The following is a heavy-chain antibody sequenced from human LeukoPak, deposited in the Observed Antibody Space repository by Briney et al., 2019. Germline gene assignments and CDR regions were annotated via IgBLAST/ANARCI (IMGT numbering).Heavy chain of an antibody. CDR1: GFTFSSYA. D-gene: IGHD3-22*01. Sequence: GGSLRLSCAASGFTFSSYAMHWFRQAPGKGLEWVAVISYDGSNKYYADSVKGRFTISRDNSKNTLYLQMNSLRAEDTAVYYCARDGGDSSGYYFAPFFDYWGQGTLVTVSS. J-gene: IGHJ4*02. CDR2: ISYDGSNK. CDR3: ARDGGDSSGYYFAPFFDY. V-gene: IGHV3-30*01.